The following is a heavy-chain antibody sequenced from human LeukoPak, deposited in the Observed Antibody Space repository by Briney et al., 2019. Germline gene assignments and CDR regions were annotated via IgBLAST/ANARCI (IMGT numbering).Heavy chain of an antibody. CDR1: GFVFRNNA. CDR2: IRNDGNNK. J-gene: IGHJ4*02. CDR3: ARDTSSYPQFDD. D-gene: IGHD3-16*02. V-gene: IGHV3-33*01. Sequence: GGSLRLSCTASGFVFRNNAMHWVRQAPGRGLEWVADIRNDGNNKYYADSVRGRFTISRDNSKNTLYLQMNSLRVDDTARYYCARDTSSYPQFDDWGQGTLVTVSS.